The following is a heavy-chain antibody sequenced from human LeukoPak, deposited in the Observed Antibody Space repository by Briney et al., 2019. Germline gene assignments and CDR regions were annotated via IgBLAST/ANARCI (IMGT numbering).Heavy chain of an antibody. CDR1: GGSISSGGYY. CDR3: ARGYPTGYCSSTSCYATASFYDFWSGYYPNWFDP. D-gene: IGHD2-2*01. Sequence: SQTLSLTCTVSGGSISSGGYYWSWIRQHPGKGLEWIGYIYYSGSTYYNPSLKSRVTISVDTSKNQFSLKLSSVTAADTAVYYCARGYPTGYCSSTSCYATASFYDFWSGYYPNWFDPWGQGTLVTVSS. J-gene: IGHJ5*02. CDR2: IYYSGST. V-gene: IGHV4-31*03.